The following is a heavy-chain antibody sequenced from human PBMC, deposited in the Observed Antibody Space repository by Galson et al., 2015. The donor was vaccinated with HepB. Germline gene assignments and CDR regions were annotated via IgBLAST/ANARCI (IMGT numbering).Heavy chain of an antibody. D-gene: IGHD4-17*01. CDR2: IYYSGST. V-gene: IGHV4-30-4*01. CDR1: GGSISSSDYY. CDR3: ARVGTHYGDYGGYNWFDP. J-gene: IGHJ5*02. Sequence: TLSLTCTVSGGSISSSDYYWSWIRQPPGKGLEWIGYIYYSGSTYYKSSLKSRSLISIDTSKNQFSLKVTSVTAADTAVYYCARVGTHYGDYGGYNWFDPWGQGALVIVSS.